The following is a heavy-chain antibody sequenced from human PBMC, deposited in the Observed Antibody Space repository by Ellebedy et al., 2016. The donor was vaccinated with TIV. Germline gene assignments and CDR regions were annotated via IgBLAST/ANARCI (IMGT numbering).Heavy chain of an antibody. Sequence: GESLKISXAASGFTFSSYSMNWVRQAPGKGLEWVSSISSSSSYIYYADSVKGRFTISRDNAKNSLYLQMNSLRAEDTAVYYCARDCIAAAGTGDYWGQGTLVTVSS. J-gene: IGHJ4*02. CDR3: ARDCIAAAGTGDY. CDR2: ISSSSSYI. D-gene: IGHD6-13*01. V-gene: IGHV3-21*01. CDR1: GFTFSSYS.